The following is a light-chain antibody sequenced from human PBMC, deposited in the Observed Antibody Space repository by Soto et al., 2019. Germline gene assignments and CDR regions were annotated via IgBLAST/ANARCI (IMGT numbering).Light chain of an antibody. CDR2: GNS. CDR3: QSYDSSLSGNVV. Sequence: QAVLTQPPSVSGAPGQRVTISCTGSSSNIGAGYDVHWYQQLPGTAPKLLIYGNSNRPSGVPDRFSGSKSGTSASLAITGLQAEDEADYYSQSYDSSLSGNVVFGGGTQLTVL. V-gene: IGLV1-40*01. CDR1: SSNIGAGYD. J-gene: IGLJ2*01.